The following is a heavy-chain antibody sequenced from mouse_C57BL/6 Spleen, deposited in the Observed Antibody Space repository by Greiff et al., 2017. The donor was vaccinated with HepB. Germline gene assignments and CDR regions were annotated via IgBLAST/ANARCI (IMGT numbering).Heavy chain of an antibody. CDR1: GYAFSSSW. D-gene: IGHD2-1*01. CDR2: IYPGDGDT. Sequence: VQLQQSGPELVKPGASVKISCKASGYAFSSSWMNWVKQRPGKGLEWIGRIYPGDGDTNYNGKFKGKATLTADKSSSTAYMQLSSLTSEDSAVYFWARRGGNYEGFAYWGQGTLVTVSA. J-gene: IGHJ3*01. V-gene: IGHV1-82*01. CDR3: ARRGGNYEGFAY.